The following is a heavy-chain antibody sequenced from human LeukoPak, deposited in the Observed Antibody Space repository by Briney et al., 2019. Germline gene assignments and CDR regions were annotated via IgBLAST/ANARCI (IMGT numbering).Heavy chain of an antibody. J-gene: IGHJ6*02. Sequence: SETLSLTCTVSGGSISSYYWSWIRQPPGKGLEWIGYIYYSGSTNYNPSLKSRVTISVDTSKNQFSLKLSSVTAADTAVYYCAWSSADHYYYGMDVWGQGTTVTVSS. CDR3: AWSSADHYYYGMDV. CDR2: IYYSGST. V-gene: IGHV4-59*08. D-gene: IGHD1-26*01. CDR1: GGSISSYY.